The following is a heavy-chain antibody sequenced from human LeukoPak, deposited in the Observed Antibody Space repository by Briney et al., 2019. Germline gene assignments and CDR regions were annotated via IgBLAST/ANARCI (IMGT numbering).Heavy chain of an antibody. V-gene: IGHV4-38-2*02. CDR1: GYSITSGYF. J-gene: IGHJ4*02. CDR3: ARDKGGSGSPTVDY. CDR2: IYHSGST. Sequence: SETLSLTCTVSGYSITSGYFWGWIRQPPGKGLEWSGSIYHSGSTYYNPSLKSRVTISVDTSKNQFSLKLSSVTAADTAVYYCARDKGGSGSPTVDYWGQGTLVTVSS. D-gene: IGHD2-15*01.